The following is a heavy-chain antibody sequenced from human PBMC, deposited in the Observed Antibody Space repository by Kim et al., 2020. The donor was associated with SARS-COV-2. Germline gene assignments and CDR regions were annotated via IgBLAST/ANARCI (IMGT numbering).Heavy chain of an antibody. Sequence: SETLSLTCTVSGGSISSYYWSWIRQPPGKVLEWIGYIYYSGSTNYNPSLKSRVTISVDTSKNQFSLKLSSVTAADTAVYYCARQISVYGGWFDPWGQGTLVTVSS. CDR2: IYYSGST. D-gene: IGHD3-10*01. J-gene: IGHJ5*02. CDR3: ARQISVYGGWFDP. CDR1: GGSISSYY. V-gene: IGHV4-59*08.